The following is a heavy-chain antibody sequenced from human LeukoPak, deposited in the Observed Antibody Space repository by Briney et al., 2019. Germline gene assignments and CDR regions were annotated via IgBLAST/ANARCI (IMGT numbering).Heavy chain of an antibody. D-gene: IGHD3-16*01. V-gene: IGHV4-39*01. CDR3: ASLTLTYYFDY. Sequence: SEILSLTCTVSGGSISSSSYYWGWIRQPPGKGLEWIGSIYYSGSTYYNPSLKSRVTISVDTSKNQFSLKLSSVTAADTAVYYCASLTLTYYFDYWGQGTLVTVSS. CDR1: GGSISSSSYY. J-gene: IGHJ4*02. CDR2: IYYSGST.